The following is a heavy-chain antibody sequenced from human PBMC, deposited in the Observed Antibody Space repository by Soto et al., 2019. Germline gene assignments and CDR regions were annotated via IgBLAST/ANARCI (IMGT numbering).Heavy chain of an antibody. V-gene: IGHV5-51*01. CDR3: ARRDLGGVSKAPFDF. CDR2: IYPGDSDT. D-gene: IGHD1-26*01. J-gene: IGHJ4*02. Sequence: GESLKISCKGSGYNFIAYWIGWVRQMPGKGLEWMGVIYPGDSDTRYNPSFQGQVTISADKSISTTYLQWTRLKASDSAIYYCARRDLGGVSKAPFDFWGRGTLVTVSS. CDR1: GYNFIAYW.